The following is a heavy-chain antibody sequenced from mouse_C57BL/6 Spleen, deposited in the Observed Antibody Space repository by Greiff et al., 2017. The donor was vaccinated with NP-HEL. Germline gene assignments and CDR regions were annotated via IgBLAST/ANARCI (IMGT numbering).Heavy chain of an antibody. Sequence: EVKLQESGAELVKPGASVKLSCTASGFNIKDYYMHWVKQRTEQGLEWIGRIDPEDGETKYAPKFQGKATITADTSSNTAYLQLSSLTSEDTAVYYCASPHYYGSSYKYFDVWGTGTTVTVSS. D-gene: IGHD1-1*01. CDR1: GFNIKDYY. CDR3: ASPHYYGSSYKYFDV. CDR2: IDPEDGET. V-gene: IGHV14-2*01. J-gene: IGHJ1*03.